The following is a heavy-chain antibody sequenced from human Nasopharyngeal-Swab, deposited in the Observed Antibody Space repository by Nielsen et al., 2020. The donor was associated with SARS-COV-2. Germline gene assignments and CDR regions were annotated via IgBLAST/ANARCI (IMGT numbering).Heavy chain of an antibody. Sequence: SETLSLTCTVSGGSISSSSYYWGWIRQPPGKGLEWIGSIYYSGSTYYNPSLKSRVTISVDTSKNQFSLKLSSVTAADTAVYYCARVVILTGYFPTNWFDPWGQGTLVTVSS. CDR3: ARVVILTGYFPTNWFDP. CDR2: IYYSGST. J-gene: IGHJ5*02. D-gene: IGHD3-9*01. V-gene: IGHV4-39*07. CDR1: GGSISSSSYY.